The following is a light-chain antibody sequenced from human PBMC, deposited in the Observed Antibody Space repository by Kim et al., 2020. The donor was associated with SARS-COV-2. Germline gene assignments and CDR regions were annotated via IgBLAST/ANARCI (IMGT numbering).Light chain of an antibody. CDR2: NTN. CDR3: HSRDSSGYRVL. J-gene: IGLJ1*01. V-gene: IGLV3-19*01. CDR1: TLRTHY. Sequence: ALRQTVGITCQGDTLRTHYASWYRQKPGQGHLLVIYNTNSRPSGIRDRYSGSSSGKTASLTVTGTQAEDEAYYYFHSRDSSGYRVLFGTGTKVTVL.